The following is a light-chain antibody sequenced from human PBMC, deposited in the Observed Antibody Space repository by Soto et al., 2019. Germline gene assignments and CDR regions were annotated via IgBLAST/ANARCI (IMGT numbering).Light chain of an antibody. CDR1: SSDVGGYNY. CDR2: EVS. J-gene: IGLJ1*01. V-gene: IGLV2-8*01. CDR3: SSYAGSNNLV. Sequence: QSALTQPPSASGSPGQSVTISCTGTSSDVGGYNYVSWYQQHPGKAPKLMIYEVSKRPSGVPDRFSGSKSGSTASLTVSGLQAEDEADYYCSSYAGSNNLVFGTGTKLTVL.